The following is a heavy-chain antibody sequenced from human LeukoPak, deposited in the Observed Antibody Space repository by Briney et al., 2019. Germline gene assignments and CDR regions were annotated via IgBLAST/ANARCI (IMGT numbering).Heavy chain of an antibody. CDR2: LYYSGST. Sequence: SETLSLTCTVAGDSISSSTSYWAWIRQSPGKGLEWIGSLYYSGSTYYNPSLKSRLTISIDTSKNQFSLKLSSVTAADTAVYYCARHASRDILTGYYQGRTGMNWFDPWGQGTLVTVSS. V-gene: IGHV4-39*01. CDR3: ARHASRDILTGYYQGRTGMNWFDP. J-gene: IGHJ5*02. D-gene: IGHD3-9*01. CDR1: GDSISSSTSY.